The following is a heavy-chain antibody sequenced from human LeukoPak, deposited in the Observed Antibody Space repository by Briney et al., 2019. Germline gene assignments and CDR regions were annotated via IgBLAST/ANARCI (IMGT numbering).Heavy chain of an antibody. CDR1: GFSFSSYE. V-gene: IGHV3-48*03. D-gene: IGHD3-9*01. CDR2: ISSSGRTI. Sequence: GGSLRLSCAASGFSFSSYEMNWVRQAPGKGLEWVSFISSSGRTIYYADSVKGRSTISRDNAKNSLYLQVNGLRVEDTAVYYCARGSDSLTGYYNWNWFDPWGQGTLVTVSS. CDR3: ARGSDSLTGYYNWNWFDP. J-gene: IGHJ5*02.